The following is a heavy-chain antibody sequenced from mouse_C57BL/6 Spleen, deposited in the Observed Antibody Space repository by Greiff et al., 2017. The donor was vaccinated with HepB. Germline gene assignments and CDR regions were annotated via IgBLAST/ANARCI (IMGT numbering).Heavy chain of an antibody. Sequence: ESGPGLVKPSQSLSLTCSVTGYSITSGYYWNWIRQFPGNKLEWMGYISYDGSNNYNPSLKNRISITRDTSKNQFFLKLNSVTTEDTATYYCAREGYDSDYWGQGTTLTVSS. D-gene: IGHD2-2*01. CDR2: ISYDGSN. CDR1: GYSITSGYY. CDR3: AREGYDSDY. V-gene: IGHV3-6*01. J-gene: IGHJ2*01.